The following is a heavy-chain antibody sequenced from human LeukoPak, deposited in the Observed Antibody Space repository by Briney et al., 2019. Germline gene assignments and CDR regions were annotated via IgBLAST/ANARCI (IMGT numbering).Heavy chain of an antibody. V-gene: IGHV4-59*01. CDR3: ASRSGRNYYGMDV. D-gene: IGHD3-10*01. CDR1: GGSISSYY. Sequence: PSETLSLTCTVSGGSISSYYWNWIRQPPGKALEGLGYAYYSGSTDYNPSLKTRLTISVDTSKAQFSLTLSSVTAADTAIYYCASRSGRNYYGMDVWGQGTTVIVSS. CDR2: AYYSGST. J-gene: IGHJ6*02.